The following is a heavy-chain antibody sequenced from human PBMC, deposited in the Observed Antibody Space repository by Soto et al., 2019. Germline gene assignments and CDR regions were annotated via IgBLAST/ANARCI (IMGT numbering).Heavy chain of an antibody. V-gene: IGHV5-51*01. D-gene: IGHD6-6*01. CDR1: GYTFTNYW. J-gene: IGHJ6*02. CDR3: ARLPVSGSSSYYYYGMDV. CDR2: IYPGGSET. Sequence: PGGALKISCKTSGYTFTNYWIARVRQIPGKSLEWMGIIYPGGSETRYSPSFQGQVSISADKSITTAYLQWSSLKASDTAMYYCARLPVSGSSSYYYYGMDVWGQGTTVTVSS.